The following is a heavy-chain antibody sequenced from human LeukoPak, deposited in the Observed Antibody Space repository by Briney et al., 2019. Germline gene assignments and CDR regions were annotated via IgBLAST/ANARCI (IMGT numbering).Heavy chain of an antibody. Sequence: SETLSLTCTDSGYSISSGYYWGWIRQPPGKGLEWIGSIYHSGSTYYNPSLKSRVTISVDTSKNQFSLKLSSVTAADTAVYYCARESGGISLRYYYYYYMDVWGKGTTVTVSS. D-gene: IGHD2-15*01. CDR1: GYSISSGYY. J-gene: IGHJ6*03. V-gene: IGHV4-38-2*02. CDR3: ARESGGISLRYYYYYYMDV. CDR2: IYHSGST.